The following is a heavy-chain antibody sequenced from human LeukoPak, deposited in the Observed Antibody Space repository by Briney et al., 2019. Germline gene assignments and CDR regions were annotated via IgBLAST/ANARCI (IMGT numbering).Heavy chain of an antibody. CDR2: ISGSGGST. J-gene: IGHJ4*02. CDR3: AKECYYYDSSGYYRPCGLDY. Sequence: TGGSLRLSCVASGFTFSSYAMSWVRQAPGKGLEWVSAISGSGGSTYYADSVKGRFIISRDNSKNTLYLQMNSLRAEDTAVYYCAKECYYYDSSGYYRPCGLDYWGQGTLVTVSS. V-gene: IGHV3-23*01. CDR1: GFTFSSYA. D-gene: IGHD3-22*01.